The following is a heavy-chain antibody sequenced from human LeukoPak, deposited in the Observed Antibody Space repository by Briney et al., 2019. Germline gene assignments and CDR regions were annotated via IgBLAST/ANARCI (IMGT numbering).Heavy chain of an antibody. CDR3: VRIVGVPTADNY. CDR2: INSDGSST. Sequence: GGSLRLSCVASGFTFGTYWMHWVRQAPGKGLVWVSRINSDGSSTSYADSVKGRFTISRDNAKNTLYLQMNSLRAEDTAVYYCVRIVGVPTADNYWGQGTLVTVSS. CDR1: GFTFGTYW. D-gene: IGHD2-2*01. V-gene: IGHV3-74*01. J-gene: IGHJ4*02.